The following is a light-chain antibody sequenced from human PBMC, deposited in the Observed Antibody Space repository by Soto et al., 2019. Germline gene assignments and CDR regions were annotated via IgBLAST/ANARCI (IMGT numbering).Light chain of an antibody. J-gene: IGLJ2*01. CDR1: SSDVGGYNY. CDR3: SSYTSSSTLEV. CDR2: DVS. Sequence: QSALTQPASVSGSPGQSITISCTETSSDVGGYNYVSWYQQHPGKAPKLMIYDVSNRPSGVSNRFSGSKSGNTASLTISGLQAEDEADYYCSSYTSSSTLEVFGGGTKVTVL. V-gene: IGLV2-14*01.